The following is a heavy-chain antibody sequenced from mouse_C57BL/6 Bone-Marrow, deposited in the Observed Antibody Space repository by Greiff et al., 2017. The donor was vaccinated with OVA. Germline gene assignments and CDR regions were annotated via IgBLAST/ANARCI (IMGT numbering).Heavy chain of an antibody. CDR1: GYTFTSYW. J-gene: IGHJ2*01. V-gene: IGHV1-61*01. CDR3: AIYYYGSRDY. Sequence: QVQLQQPGAELVRPGSSVKLSCKASGYTFTSYWMDWVKQRPGQGLEWIGTIYPSDSETHYNQKFKDKATLTVDKSSSTAYMQLSSLTSEDSAVYYCAIYYYGSRDYWGQGTTLTVSS. CDR2: IYPSDSET. D-gene: IGHD1-1*01.